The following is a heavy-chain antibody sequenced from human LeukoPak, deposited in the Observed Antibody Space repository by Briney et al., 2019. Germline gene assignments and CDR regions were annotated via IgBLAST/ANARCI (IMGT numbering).Heavy chain of an antibody. CDR3: ARERGYSSSCYTF. CDR2: ISSGSRTI. J-gene: IGHJ4*02. D-gene: IGHD6-13*01. Sequence: PGGSLRLSCAASGFPFSSYSMNWVRQAPGKGLEWVSYISSGSRTIYYADSVKGRFTISRDNAKNSVYLQMNSLRAEDTAIYYCARERGYSSSCYTFWGQGTLVTVSS. CDR1: GFPFSSYS. V-gene: IGHV3-48*01.